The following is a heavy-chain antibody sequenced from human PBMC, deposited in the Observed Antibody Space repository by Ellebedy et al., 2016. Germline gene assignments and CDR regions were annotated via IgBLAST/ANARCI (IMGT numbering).Heavy chain of an antibody. CDR1: GYTFTGYY. CDR3: VPTPFDY. J-gene: IGHJ4*02. Sequence: ASVKVSCXASGYTFTGYYIHWVRQAPGQGLEWMGWINPNSGGTNYAQKFQGRVTMTRDTSISTAYMELSRLRSDDTAVYYCVPTPFDYWGQGTLVTVSS. V-gene: IGHV1-2*02. CDR2: INPNSGGT.